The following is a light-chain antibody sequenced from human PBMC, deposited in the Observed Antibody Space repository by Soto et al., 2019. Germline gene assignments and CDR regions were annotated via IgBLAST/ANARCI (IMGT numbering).Light chain of an antibody. Sequence: TVMTQSPATLSVSPGDTATLSCRSSQNVHINLAWYQQKPGQAPTLLIYGVSARAPGVPVRFSGAGSGTEFTLTIRSLQSADFAVYYCQQYETWPRTFGQGTKVAIQ. J-gene: IGKJ2*01. CDR3: QQYETWPRT. CDR1: QNVHIN. CDR2: GVS. V-gene: IGKV3-15*01.